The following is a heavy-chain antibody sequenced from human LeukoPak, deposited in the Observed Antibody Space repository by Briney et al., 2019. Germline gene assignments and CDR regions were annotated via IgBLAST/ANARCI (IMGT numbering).Heavy chain of an antibody. D-gene: IGHD4/OR15-4a*01. CDR1: GFTFSSFG. V-gene: IGHV3-48*01. CDR2: ISSSSSTI. Sequence: GGSLRLSCAASGFTFSSFGINWVRQAPGKGLEWLSYISSSSSTIYYADSVKGRFTISRDNAKNSLYLQMNSLRAEDTAVYYCARIPDYFPSYWGQGTLVTVSS. J-gene: IGHJ4*02. CDR3: ARIPDYFPSY.